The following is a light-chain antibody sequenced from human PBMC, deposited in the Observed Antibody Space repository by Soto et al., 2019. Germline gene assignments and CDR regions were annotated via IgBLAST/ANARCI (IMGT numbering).Light chain of an antibody. CDR2: GAS. J-gene: IGKJ5*01. CDR3: QQYSKWPPIT. V-gene: IGKV3-15*01. CDR1: QSVSNN. Sequence: EIVMTHSPATFSVSPGERATLSCSSSQSVSNNLAWYRQRPGQAPSLLIYGASTRATGIPARFSGSGSGTEFTLTISSLQSEDFAVYYCQQYSKWPPITFGQGTRLEIK.